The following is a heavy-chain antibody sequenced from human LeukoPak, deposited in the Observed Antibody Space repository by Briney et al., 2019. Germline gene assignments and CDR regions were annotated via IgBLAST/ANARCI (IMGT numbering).Heavy chain of an antibody. CDR1: GFTFSSYW. Sequence: GGSLRLSCAASGFTFSSYWMHWVRQAPGKGLLWVSRINSDGSSTSYADSVKGRFTISRDNAKNSLYLQMNSLRAEDTAVYYCAREYSSGWYDDARGYYYYGMDVWGQGTTVTVSS. CDR3: AREYSSGWYDDARGYYYYGMDV. CDR2: INSDGSST. D-gene: IGHD6-19*01. J-gene: IGHJ6*02. V-gene: IGHV3-74*01.